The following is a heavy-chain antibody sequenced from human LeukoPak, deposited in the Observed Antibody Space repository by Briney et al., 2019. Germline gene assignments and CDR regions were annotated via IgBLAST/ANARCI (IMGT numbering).Heavy chain of an antibody. CDR2: MYPSGST. CDR1: GGSISSYY. Sequence: SETLSLTCTVSGGSISSYYWSWIRQPAGKGLEWIGRMYPSGSTNYNPSLKSRVTMSVDTSKNQFSLKLTSVTAADTAVYYCATAMIVVAVFDYWGQGTLVTVSS. J-gene: IGHJ4*02. D-gene: IGHD3-22*01. V-gene: IGHV4-4*07. CDR3: ATAMIVVAVFDY.